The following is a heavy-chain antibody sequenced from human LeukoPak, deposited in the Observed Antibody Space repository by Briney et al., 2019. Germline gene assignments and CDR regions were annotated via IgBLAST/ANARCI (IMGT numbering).Heavy chain of an antibody. Sequence: PGGSLRLSCAASGFTFSSNSMNWARQAPGKGLEWVSYISSSSSTIYYADSVKGRFTISRDNAKNSLYLQMNSLRAEDTAVYYCARMTNYYYYMDVWGKGTTVTVSS. J-gene: IGHJ6*03. CDR2: ISSSSSTI. CDR3: ARMTNYYYYMDV. CDR1: GFTFSSNS. V-gene: IGHV3-48*01.